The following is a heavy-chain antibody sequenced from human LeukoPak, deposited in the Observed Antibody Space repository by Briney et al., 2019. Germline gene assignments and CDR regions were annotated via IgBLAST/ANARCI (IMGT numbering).Heavy chain of an antibody. J-gene: IGHJ4*02. Sequence: SETLSLTCAVYGGSFSGYYWSWIRQAPGKGLEWIGEINQSGITNYNPSLKSRVTISRDTSKNQFSLHLNPVTTADTAVYYCARDRGPYSGYDSYYFDYWGQGTLVTVSS. CDR2: INQSGIT. CDR3: ARDRGPYSGYDSYYFDY. D-gene: IGHD5-12*01. CDR1: GGSFSGYY. V-gene: IGHV4-34*01.